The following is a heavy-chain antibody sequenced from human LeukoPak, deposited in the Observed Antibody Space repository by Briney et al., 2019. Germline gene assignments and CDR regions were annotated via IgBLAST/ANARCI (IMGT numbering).Heavy chain of an antibody. CDR2: ISGSSGHT. CDR3: ARGGGYATTYYFDY. J-gene: IGHJ4*02. D-gene: IGHD5-12*01. V-gene: IGHV3-23*01. Sequence: GGSLRLSCAASGLTFSSYAMSWVRQAPGKGLEWVSAISGSSGHTYYADSVKGRFTISRDNSKNTLYLQMNSLRAEDTAVYYCARGGGYATTYYFDYWGQGTLVTVSS. CDR1: GLTFSSYA.